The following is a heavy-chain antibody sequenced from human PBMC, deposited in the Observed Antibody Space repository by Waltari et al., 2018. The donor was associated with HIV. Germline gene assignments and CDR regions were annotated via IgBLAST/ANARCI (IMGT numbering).Heavy chain of an antibody. D-gene: IGHD6-6*01. CDR3: SHSRGLSIAARDYFDY. V-gene: IGHV2-5*01. CDR2: IYWNDDK. CDR1: GFSLSTSGVG. J-gene: IGHJ4*02. Sequence: QITLKESGPTLVKPTQTLTLTCTFSGFSLSTSGVGVGWIRTPPGKALEWLALIYWNDDKRYSPSLKSRLTIPKDTSKNQVVLTMTNMDPVDTATYYCSHSRGLSIAARDYFDYWGQGTLVTVSS.